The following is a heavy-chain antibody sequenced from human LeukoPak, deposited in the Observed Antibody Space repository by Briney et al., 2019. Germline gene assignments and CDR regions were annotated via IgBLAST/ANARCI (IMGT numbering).Heavy chain of an antibody. CDR1: AYIFTIYG. D-gene: IGHD6-19*01. Sequence: VASVTLSFTFSAYIFTIYGISWVRQAPGQGLEWMGWISGYKGNTNYAQKFQGRVTITTETSTSTAYMELRSLRSDDTAVYFCAREDSSGWYYFDYWGQGPLVTVSS. CDR3: AREDSSGWYYFDY. J-gene: IGHJ4*02. CDR2: ISGYKGNT. V-gene: IGHV1-18*04.